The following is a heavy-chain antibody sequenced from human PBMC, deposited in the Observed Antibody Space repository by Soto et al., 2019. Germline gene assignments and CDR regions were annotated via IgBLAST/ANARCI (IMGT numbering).Heavy chain of an antibody. J-gene: IGHJ4*02. CDR2: IMPILGIA. CDR1: GGTFSSYT. Sequence: QVQLVQSGAEVKKPGSSVKVSCKASGGTFSSYTISWVRPAPGQGREWMGRIMPILGIANYAQKFQGRVTITADKSTSTAYMELSSLRSEDTAVYYCARGPSGDARNWGQGTLVTVSS. V-gene: IGHV1-69*02. CDR3: ARGPSGDARN. D-gene: IGHD4-17*01.